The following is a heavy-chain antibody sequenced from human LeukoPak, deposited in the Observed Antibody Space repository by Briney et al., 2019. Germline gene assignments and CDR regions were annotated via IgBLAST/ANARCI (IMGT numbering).Heavy chain of an antibody. CDR2: ISSSSYI. D-gene: IGHD3-10*01. Sequence: GGSLRLSCAASGFTFSSYSMNWVRQAPGKGLEWVSSISSSSYIYYADSAKGRFTISRDNSKNTLYLQMNSLRAEDTAVYYCARDWWFGELLYPALPGLWGQGTLVTVSS. CDR1: GFTFSSYS. CDR3: ARDWWFGELLYPALPGL. J-gene: IGHJ4*02. V-gene: IGHV3-21*01.